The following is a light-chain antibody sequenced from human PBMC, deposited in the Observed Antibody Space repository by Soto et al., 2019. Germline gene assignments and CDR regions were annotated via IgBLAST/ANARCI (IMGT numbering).Light chain of an antibody. CDR1: SSNIGAGYA. CDR3: QSYDSSLSAVV. J-gene: IGLJ2*01. CDR2: GNS. V-gene: IGLV1-40*01. Sequence: SVLTQPPSVSGATGQRVTISCTGSSSNIGAGYAGHWYQQLPGTAPKLPIYGNSNRPSGVPDRFSGSKSGTSASLAITGLQAEDEADYYGQSYDSSLSAVVFGGVTKVTVL.